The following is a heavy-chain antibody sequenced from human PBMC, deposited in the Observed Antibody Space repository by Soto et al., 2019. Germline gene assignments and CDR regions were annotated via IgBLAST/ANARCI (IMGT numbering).Heavy chain of an antibody. CDR1: GFTFSSYA. Sequence: QVQLVESGGGVVQPGRSLRLSCAASGFTFSSYAMHWVRQAPGKGLEWVAVISYDGSNKYYADSVKGRFTISRDNSKNTLYLQMNSLRAEDTAVYYCARGLDTAMAPFDYWGQGTLVNVSS. CDR2: ISYDGSNK. CDR3: ARGLDTAMAPFDY. V-gene: IGHV3-30-3*01. D-gene: IGHD5-18*01. J-gene: IGHJ4*02.